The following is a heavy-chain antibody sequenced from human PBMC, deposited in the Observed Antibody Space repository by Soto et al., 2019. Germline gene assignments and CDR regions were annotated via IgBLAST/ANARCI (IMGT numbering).Heavy chain of an antibody. CDR2: ISAYNGNT. Sequence: ASVKVSCKASGYTFTSYGISWVRQAPGQGLEWMGWISAYNGNTNYAQKLQGRVTMTTDTSTSTAYMELRSLRSDDTAVYYCASPEDIVVVPAAIDYYGMDVWGQGTTVTVSS. D-gene: IGHD2-2*01. J-gene: IGHJ6*02. V-gene: IGHV1-18*01. CDR3: ASPEDIVVVPAAIDYYGMDV. CDR1: GYTFTSYG.